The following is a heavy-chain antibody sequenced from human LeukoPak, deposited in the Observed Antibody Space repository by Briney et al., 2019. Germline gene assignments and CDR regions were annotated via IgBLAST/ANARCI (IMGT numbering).Heavy chain of an antibody. J-gene: IGHJ4*02. CDR3: ARHPSVGATTGFDY. Sequence: SETLSLTCTVSGGSIRSNYWSWIRQPPGKGLEWIGYVSYRGSTNYNPSLKSRVTISVDTSKNQFSLKLSSVTAADTAVYYCARHPSVGATTGFDYWGQGTLVIVSS. CDR1: GGSIRSNY. CDR2: VSYRGST. V-gene: IGHV4-59*08. D-gene: IGHD1-26*01.